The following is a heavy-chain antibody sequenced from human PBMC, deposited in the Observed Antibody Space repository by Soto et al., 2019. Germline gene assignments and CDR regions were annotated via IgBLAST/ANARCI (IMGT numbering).Heavy chain of an antibody. CDR2: VVLILGTE. D-gene: IGHD2-8*01. J-gene: IGHJ6*02. V-gene: IGHV1-69*01. CDR3: ARDDTNYPGRYGMDV. Sequence: QVQLVQSGAEVKKPGSSVWVSCKASGGTFSTYAINWVRQARGQGLEWMARVVLILGTETYSEKFQGRVTITAAASWSTTYMDLSSLRSDDTAVYYCARDDTNYPGRYGMDVWGQGTSVIVCS. CDR1: GGTFSTYA.